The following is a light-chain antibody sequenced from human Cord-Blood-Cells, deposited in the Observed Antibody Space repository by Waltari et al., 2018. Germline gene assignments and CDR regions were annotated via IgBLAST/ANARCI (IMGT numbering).Light chain of an antibody. CDR1: QSVSSN. V-gene: IGKV3-15*01. CDR2: GAS. CDR3: QQYNNWPGT. J-gene: IGKJ2*01. Sequence: EIVIKQSTAPLSLSQGERATLSCRASQSVSSNLAWNQQKPGQAPRLLIYGASTTATGIPARFSGSGSGTEFTLTISSLQSEDFAVYYCQQYNNWPGTFGQGTKLEIK.